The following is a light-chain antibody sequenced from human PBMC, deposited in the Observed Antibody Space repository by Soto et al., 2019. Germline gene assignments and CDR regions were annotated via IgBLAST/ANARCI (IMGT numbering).Light chain of an antibody. CDR3: LQLYNFSWT. CDR1: QGVRTY. Sequence: DIQMTQSPSAMSASVGDRVTITCRASQGVRTYLAWFQQKPGKVPRLLIFAASNLQSGVPSRFSGSGSGTDFTLTISRLQPEDFATYYCLQLYNFSWTFGQGTKVDIK. CDR2: AAS. J-gene: IGKJ1*01. V-gene: IGKV1-17*03.